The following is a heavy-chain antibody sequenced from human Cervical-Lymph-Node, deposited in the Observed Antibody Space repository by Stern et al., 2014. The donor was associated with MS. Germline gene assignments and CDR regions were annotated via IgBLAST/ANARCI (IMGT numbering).Heavy chain of an antibody. D-gene: IGHD3-3*01. CDR1: GFSLRTTGVG. V-gene: IGHV2-5*02. J-gene: IGHJ6*02. CDR3: AHSWSGSYSVHYYGMDV. CDR2: IYWDEDK. Sequence: QVTLKESGPTLVKPTETLTLTCTFSGFSLRTTGVGVNWIRQPPGKALEXLAMIYWDEDKGYSASLRSRLTITKDTSKNQVVLTMTNVDPADTGTYYCAHSWSGSYSVHYYGMDVWGQGTTVTVSS.